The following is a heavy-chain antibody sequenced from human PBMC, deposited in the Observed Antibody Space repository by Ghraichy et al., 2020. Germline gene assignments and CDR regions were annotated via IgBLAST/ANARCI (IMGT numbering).Heavy chain of an antibody. Sequence: GESLNISCAASGFTFSSYAMSWVRQAPGKGLEWVSAISGSGGSTYYADSVKGRFTISRDNSKNTLYLQMNSLRAEDTAVYYCARSLLAAAGPLPNWGQGTLVTVSS. CDR1: GFTFSSYA. D-gene: IGHD6-13*01. V-gene: IGHV3-23*01. CDR2: ISGSGGST. J-gene: IGHJ4*02. CDR3: ARSLLAAAGPLPN.